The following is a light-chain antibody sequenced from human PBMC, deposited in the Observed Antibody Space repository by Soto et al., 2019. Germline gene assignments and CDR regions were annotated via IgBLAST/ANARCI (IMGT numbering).Light chain of an antibody. V-gene: IGLV1-44*01. Sequence: QSVLTQPPSASGTPGQRVTISCSGSSSNIGSNTVNWYQQLPGTAPKLLICSHNRRPSGVPDRFSGSKSVTSASLAISGLHSEDDADYYCAAWDDSLNGYVFGTGTKLTVL. CDR1: SSNIGSNT. CDR3: AAWDDSLNGYV. CDR2: SHN. J-gene: IGLJ1*01.